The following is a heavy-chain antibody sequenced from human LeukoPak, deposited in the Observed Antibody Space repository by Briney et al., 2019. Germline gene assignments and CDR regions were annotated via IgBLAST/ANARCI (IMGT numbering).Heavy chain of an antibody. D-gene: IGHD6-19*01. Sequence: GGSLRLSCAASGFTFSSYWMHWVRQAPGKGLVWVSRINSDGSSTSYADSVKGRFTISRDNAKNTLYLQMNSLRAEDTAVYYCAAGPPAVAVAGTNMGLGYWGQGTLVTVYS. J-gene: IGHJ4*02. V-gene: IGHV3-74*01. CDR3: AAGPPAVAVAGTNMGLGY. CDR2: INSDGSST. CDR1: GFTFSSYW.